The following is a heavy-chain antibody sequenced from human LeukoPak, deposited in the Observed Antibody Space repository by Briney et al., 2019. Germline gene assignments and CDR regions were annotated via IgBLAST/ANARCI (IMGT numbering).Heavy chain of an antibody. D-gene: IGHD3-10*01. J-gene: IGHJ6*02. CDR2: IDYSGNT. CDR3: ARASYYGNGMDV. V-gene: IGHV4-59*01. CDR1: GGSISTYY. Sequence: SETLSLTCSVSGGSISTYYWSWIRETPGKELEWIGHIDYSGNTNYNPSLKSRVTMSVDMSKNQFSLRLNSLTAADTAVYYCARASYYGNGMDVWGQGTTVSVYS.